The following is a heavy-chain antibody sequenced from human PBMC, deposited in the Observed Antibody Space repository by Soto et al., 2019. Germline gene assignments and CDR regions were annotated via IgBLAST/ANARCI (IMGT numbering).Heavy chain of an antibody. CDR2: IYSSGST. CDR1: GGSISNYY. J-gene: IGHJ4*02. CDR3: ARDHRRRYGGYYFDY. Sequence: PSETLSLTCTVSGGSISNYYWNWIRQSPGKGLEWIGYIYSSGSTHYNPSLQNRVTISIDTSKNQVSLKVNSVTAADTAVYYCARDHRRRYGGYYFDYWGQGTPVTVSS. D-gene: IGHD1-26*01. V-gene: IGHV4-59*01.